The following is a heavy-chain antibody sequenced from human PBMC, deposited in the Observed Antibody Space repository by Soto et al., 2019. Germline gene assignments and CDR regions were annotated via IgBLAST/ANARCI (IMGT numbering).Heavy chain of an antibody. J-gene: IGHJ6*02. CDR3: ATNGALGYCSGGSCYPIYYYYGMDV. D-gene: IGHD2-15*01. CDR1: GGTFSSYA. Sequence: ASVKVSCKASGGTFSSYAISWVRQAPGQGLEWMGGIIPIFGTANYAQKFQGRVTITADESTSTAYMELSSLRSEDTAVYYCATNGALGYCSGGSCYPIYYYYGMDVWGQGTTVTVSS. CDR2: IIPIFGTA. V-gene: IGHV1-69*13.